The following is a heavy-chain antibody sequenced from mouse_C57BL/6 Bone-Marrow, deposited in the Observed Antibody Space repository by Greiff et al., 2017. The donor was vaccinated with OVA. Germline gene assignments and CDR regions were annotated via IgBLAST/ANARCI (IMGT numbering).Heavy chain of an antibody. CDR3: ARGWFDY. Sequence: VQLVESGAELVRPGTSVKMSCKASGYTFTNYWIGWAKQRPGHGLEWIGDIYPGGGYTNYNEKFKGKATLTADKSSSTAYMQFSSLTSEDSAIYYCARGWFDYWGQGTTLTVSS. CDR2: IYPGGGYT. J-gene: IGHJ2*01. CDR1: GYTFTNYW. V-gene: IGHV1-63*01.